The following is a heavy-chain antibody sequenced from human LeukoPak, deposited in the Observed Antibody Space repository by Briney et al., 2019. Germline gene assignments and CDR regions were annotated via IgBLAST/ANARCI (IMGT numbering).Heavy chain of an antibody. D-gene: IGHD6-25*01. Sequence: GGSLRLSCSASGFTFSSYAMHWVRQAPGKGLEYVSAISSNGGSTYYADSVKGRFTISRDNFKNTLYLQMNSLRAEDTAVNYCAKGKRLLDYWGQGTLVTVSS. CDR1: GFTFSSYA. V-gene: IGHV3-64*04. CDR3: AKGKRLLDY. CDR2: ISSNGGST. J-gene: IGHJ4*02.